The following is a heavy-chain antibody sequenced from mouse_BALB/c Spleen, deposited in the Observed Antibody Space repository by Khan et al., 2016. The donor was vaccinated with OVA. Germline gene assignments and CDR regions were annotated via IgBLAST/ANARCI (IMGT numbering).Heavy chain of an antibody. Sequence: QVKLEVSGPGLVAPSQTLSFTCTVSGFSISRYNIHWVRQPPGKGLEWLGMIWGGGGTAYYYTLKSRLSIITDNSSSQAFLQMISLQTDDSAMCSWARAYYEYDGYYGMNYWGQGTSVTVSS. CDR3: ARAYYEYDGYYGMNY. CDR1: GFSISRYN. D-gene: IGHD2-4*01. CDR2: IWGGGGT. J-gene: IGHJ4*01. V-gene: IGHV2-6-4*01.